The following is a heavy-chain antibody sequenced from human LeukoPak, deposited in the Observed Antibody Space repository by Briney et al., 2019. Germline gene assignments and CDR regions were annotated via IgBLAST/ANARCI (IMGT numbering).Heavy chain of an antibody. CDR3: ASTNGDYDAFDI. V-gene: IGHV4-59*01. CDR1: GGSISSYY. D-gene: IGHD4-17*01. J-gene: IGHJ3*02. CDR2: IYYSGST. Sequence: SETLSLTCTVSGGSISSYYWSWIRQPPGKGLEWIGYIYYSGSTNYNPSLKSRVTISVDTSKNQFSLKLSSVTAADTAVYYCASTNGDYDAFDIWGQGTMVTASS.